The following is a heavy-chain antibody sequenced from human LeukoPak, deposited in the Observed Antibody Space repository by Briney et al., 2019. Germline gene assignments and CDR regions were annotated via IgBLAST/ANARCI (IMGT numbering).Heavy chain of an antibody. J-gene: IGHJ3*02. D-gene: IGHD2-2*01. CDR2: INLDGSEK. CDR3: ARDSERSSSFAFDI. Sequence: GSLRLSCTASGFTFSSHWMSWVRQAPGKGLEWVAHINLDGSEKYYVDSLMGRFAVSRDNAKNSLYLQINSLRAEDTAVYFCARDSERSSSFAFDIWGQGTMVTVSS. CDR1: GFTFSSHW. V-gene: IGHV3-7*01.